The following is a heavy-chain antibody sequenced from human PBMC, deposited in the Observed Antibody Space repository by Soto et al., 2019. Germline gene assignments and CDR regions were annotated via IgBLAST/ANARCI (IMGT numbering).Heavy chain of an antibody. Sequence: PSETLSLTCTVSGGSINNKSYYWCWIRQPPGKGLEWIGSIYYSGSTYYNPSLKSRVTISVDTSKNQFSLKLSSLTAADTAVYYCARHQDYYDNSGYFDYWGQGTLVTVSS. CDR2: IYYSGST. V-gene: IGHV4-39*01. J-gene: IGHJ4*02. D-gene: IGHD3-22*01. CDR1: GGSINNKSYY. CDR3: ARHQDYYDNSGYFDY.